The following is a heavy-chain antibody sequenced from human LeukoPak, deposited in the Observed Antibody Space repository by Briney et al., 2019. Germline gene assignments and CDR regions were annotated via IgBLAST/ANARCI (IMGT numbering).Heavy chain of an antibody. CDR3: AKSYSSGWYGFDY. CDR2: ISGSGGST. Sequence: GGSLRLSCAASGFTFSGYAMNWVRQAPGKGLEWVSTISGSGGSTYYADSVKGRFTISRDNSKNTLYMQMNSLRAEDTAVYSCAKSYSSGWYGFDYWGQGNLVTVSS. CDR1: GFTFSGYA. J-gene: IGHJ4*02. D-gene: IGHD6-19*01. V-gene: IGHV3-23*01.